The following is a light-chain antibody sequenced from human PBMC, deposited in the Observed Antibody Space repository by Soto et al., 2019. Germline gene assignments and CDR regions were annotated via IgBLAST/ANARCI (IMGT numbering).Light chain of an antibody. J-gene: IGKJ5*01. CDR1: QSISTY. CDR2: AAS. V-gene: IGKV1-39*01. CDR3: QQYNNWPPIT. Sequence: DIQMTQPPSSLSASVGDRVTITCRASQSISTYLHWYQQKPGKAPNLLIYAASTLQSGVPARFSGSGSGTEFTLTISSLQSEDFAVYYCQQYNNWPPITFGQGTRLEIK.